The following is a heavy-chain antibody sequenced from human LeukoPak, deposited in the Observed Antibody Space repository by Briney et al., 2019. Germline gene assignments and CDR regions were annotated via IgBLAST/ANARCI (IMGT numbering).Heavy chain of an antibody. V-gene: IGHV1-24*01. CDR2: FDPEDGET. J-gene: IGHJ4*02. CDR3: ATSGGFSGSGSYYTIDY. D-gene: IGHD3-10*01. Sequence: ASVKVSCKVPGYTLTELSMHWVRQAPGKGLEWMGGFDPEDGETIYAQKFQGRVTMTEDTSTDTAYMELSSLRSEDTAVYYCATSGGFSGSGSYYTIDYWGQGTLVTVSS. CDR1: GYTLTELS.